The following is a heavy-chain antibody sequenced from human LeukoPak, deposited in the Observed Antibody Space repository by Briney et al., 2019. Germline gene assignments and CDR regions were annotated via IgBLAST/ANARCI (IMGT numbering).Heavy chain of an antibody. CDR3: SRGDDFWSGYYFDY. D-gene: IGHD3-3*01. CDR1: GGSISSSSYY. V-gene: IGHV4-61*05. CDR2: IYKFGTN. J-gene: IGHJ4*02. Sequence: PSETLSLTCTVSGGSISSSSYYWGWIRQPPGKGLEWIGYIYKFGTNYNPSLNPSLKSRVTISVDTSKNQFSLKLTSVTAADTAVYYCSRGDDFWSGYYFDYWGQGILVTVSS.